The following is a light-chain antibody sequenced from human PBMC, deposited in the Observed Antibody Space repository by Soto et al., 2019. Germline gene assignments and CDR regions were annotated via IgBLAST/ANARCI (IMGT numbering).Light chain of an antibody. CDR3: QHGHNWPLT. CDR1: QSMSTE. CDR2: SAS. J-gene: IGKJ2*01. V-gene: IGKV3-15*01. Sequence: EIVMTQSPATLSVSPGERATLSCRASQSMSTEFAWYQQKPGQPPRLLIYSASTRATGVPARFTGSGSGSEFTLTISGLQSEDLAVYYCQHGHNWPLTFGQGTRLEI.